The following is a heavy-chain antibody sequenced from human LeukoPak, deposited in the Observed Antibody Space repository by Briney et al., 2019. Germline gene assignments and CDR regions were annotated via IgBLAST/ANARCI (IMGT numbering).Heavy chain of an antibody. CDR2: INHSGST. V-gene: IGHV4-34*01. Sequence: KPSETLSLTCAVYGGSFSPYYWSWIRQPPGKGLEWIGEINHSGSTNYRPSLKSRATISVDTSKNQFSLRLSSVTAADTAVYYCARGGFYCGGDCYVDYWGQGTLVTVSS. CDR1: GGSFSPYY. D-gene: IGHD2-21*02. J-gene: IGHJ4*02. CDR3: ARGGFYCGGDCYVDY.